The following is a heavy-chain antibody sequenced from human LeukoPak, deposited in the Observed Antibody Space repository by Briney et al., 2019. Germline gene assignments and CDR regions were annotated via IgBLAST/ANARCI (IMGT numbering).Heavy chain of an antibody. CDR3: ARGQVGATTGPLDY. Sequence: GGSLRLSCAASGFTFSSYAMHWVRQAPGKGLEWVAVISYDGSNKYYADSVKGRFTISRDNSKSTLYLQMNSLRAEDTAVYYCARGQVGATTGPLDYWGQGTLVTVSS. CDR2: ISYDGSNK. V-gene: IGHV3-30*04. CDR1: GFTFSSYA. J-gene: IGHJ4*02. D-gene: IGHD1-26*01.